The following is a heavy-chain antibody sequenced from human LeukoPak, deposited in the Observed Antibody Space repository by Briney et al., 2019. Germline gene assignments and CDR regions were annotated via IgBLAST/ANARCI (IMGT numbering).Heavy chain of an antibody. Sequence: SETLSLTCTASGGSISSGDYYWSWIRQPPGKGLEWIGYIYYSGSTYYNPSLKSRVTISVDTSKNQFSLKLSSVTAADTAVYYCARDREFSGNYYYYMDVWGKGTTVTVSS. CDR1: GGSISSGDYY. J-gene: IGHJ6*03. D-gene: IGHD3-10*01. CDR3: ARDREFSGNYYYYMDV. CDR2: IYYSGST. V-gene: IGHV4-30-4*08.